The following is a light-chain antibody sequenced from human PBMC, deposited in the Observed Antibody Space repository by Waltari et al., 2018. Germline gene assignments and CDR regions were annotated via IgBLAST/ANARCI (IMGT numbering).Light chain of an antibody. CDR2: EVT. CDR3: CSYAGSWIWV. J-gene: IGLJ3*02. V-gene: IGLV2-23*02. Sequence: QAALTQPASVSGSPGQSITISCTGSNSDVGNYNLVSWYQKHPGKAPKWIIYEVTNRPSGISDGFSGFKTGNTASLTISGLQAEDEADYYCCSYAGSWIWVFGGGTELTVL. CDR1: NSDVGNYNL.